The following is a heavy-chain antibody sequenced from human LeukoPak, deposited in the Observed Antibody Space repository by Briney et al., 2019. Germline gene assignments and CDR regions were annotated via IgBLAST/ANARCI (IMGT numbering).Heavy chain of an antibody. CDR1: GGSISSYY. J-gene: IGHJ4*02. D-gene: IGHD3-10*01. CDR2: IYTSGST. V-gene: IGHV4-4*07. Sequence: PSETLSLTCTVSGGSISSYYWSWTRQPAGKGLEWIGRIYTSGSTNYNPSLKSRVTMSVDTSKNQFSLKLSSVTAADTAVYYCARDRGRNYYGSGSYRGYFDYWGQGTLVTVSS. CDR3: ARDRGRNYYGSGSYRGYFDY.